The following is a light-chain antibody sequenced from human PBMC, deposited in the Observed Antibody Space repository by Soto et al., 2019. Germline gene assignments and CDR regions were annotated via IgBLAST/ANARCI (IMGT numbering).Light chain of an antibody. CDR2: AAS. CDR3: QLSYSTTRP. Sequence: DIQMTQSPSSLSASVGDRVTITCRASQSISSYLNWYQQKPGKAPKLLIYAASSLQSGVPSRFTGSGSGKDFTLTNSSLHPEDFATYYCQLSYSTTRPFGQGIKEDIX. V-gene: IGKV1-39*01. J-gene: IGKJ1*01. CDR1: QSISSY.